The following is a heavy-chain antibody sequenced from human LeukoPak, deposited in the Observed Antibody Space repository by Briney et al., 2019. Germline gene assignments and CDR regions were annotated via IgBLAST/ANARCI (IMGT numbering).Heavy chain of an antibody. J-gene: IGHJ4*02. V-gene: IGHV3-23*01. CDR1: GFTFSSYG. CDR3: ARATTYDILTGYSDY. CDR2: ISGSGGST. Sequence: GGSLTLACAASGFTFSSYGMSWVRQAPGKGLEWVSAISGSGGSTYYPDSVKGRFTISRDNYKNTLYLQMNSLRAEDTAVYYCARATTYDILTGYSDYWGQGTLVTVSS. D-gene: IGHD3-9*01.